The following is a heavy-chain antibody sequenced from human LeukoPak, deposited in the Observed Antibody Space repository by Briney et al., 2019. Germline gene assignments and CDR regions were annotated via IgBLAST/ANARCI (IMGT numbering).Heavy chain of an antibody. J-gene: IGHJ4*02. CDR3: ARASYSYDINGWVPFDY. CDR1: GNSISSGDNY. CDR2: IYTSGST. D-gene: IGHD3-22*01. V-gene: IGHV4-61*02. Sequence: SETLSLTCTVSGNSISSGDNYWSWIRQPAGKGLEWIGRIYTSGSTNYNPSLKSRVTIAGDTSKNQFSLRLSSVTAADTAVYYCARASYSYDINGWVPFDYWGQGTLVTVSS.